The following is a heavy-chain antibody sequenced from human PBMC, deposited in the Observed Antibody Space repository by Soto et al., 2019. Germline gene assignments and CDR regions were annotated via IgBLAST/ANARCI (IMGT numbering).Heavy chain of an antibody. J-gene: IGHJ4*02. CDR2: INHRGSA. V-gene: IGHV4-4*02. CDR1: GASVSSTYW. D-gene: IGHD5-12*01. CDR3: ARRIVATETFDY. Sequence: SETLSLTCAVSGASVSSTYWWSWVRQPPGKGPEWIGEINHRGSANYNPSLKSRVTMSLDISKSQFSLRLTSVTAADTAVYYCARRIVATETFDYWGQGTLVTVSS.